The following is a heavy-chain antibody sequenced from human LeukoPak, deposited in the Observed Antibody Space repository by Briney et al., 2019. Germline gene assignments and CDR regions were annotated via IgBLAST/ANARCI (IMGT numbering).Heavy chain of an antibody. J-gene: IGHJ4*02. CDR1: GLSFSGQW. Sequence: PGGSLRLSCAASGLSFSGQWMNWVRQAPGQGLEWVAHIKYDGSEKYYADSVKGRFTISREDAKNSLSLQMDNVRAEDTAVYYCAYSNNLNYWGQGTLVTVSS. D-gene: IGHD1-20*01. CDR3: AYSNNLNY. V-gene: IGHV3-7*01. CDR2: IKYDGSEK.